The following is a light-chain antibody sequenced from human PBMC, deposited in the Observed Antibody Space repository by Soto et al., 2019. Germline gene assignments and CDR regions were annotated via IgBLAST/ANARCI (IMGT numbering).Light chain of an antibody. Sequence: QSVLTQPPSVSGAPGQRVTISCTGSSSNVGTAYEVHWYQQLPGTAPTLLIFATSNRASGVPARFSGSKSGTSASLAITGLHADDEATYYCQSYDTTLGGWLFGGGTKVTVL. CDR1: SSNVGTAYE. J-gene: IGLJ3*02. V-gene: IGLV1-40*01. CDR3: QSYDTTLGGWL. CDR2: ATS.